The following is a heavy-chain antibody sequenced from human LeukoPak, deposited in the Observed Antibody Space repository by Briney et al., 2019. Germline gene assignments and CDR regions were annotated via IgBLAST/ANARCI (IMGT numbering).Heavy chain of an antibody. CDR3: ARGARYQLLQWRVYYYCYMDV. CDR2: INYSGST. V-gene: IGHV4-34*01. Sequence: PETVSVTRPVYVWFLSGYYWRWIGQPPGREVDGVGQINYSGSTNYTPSLKSRVALSVDTSKNQFSLQLSSMTAADTAVYDCARGARYQLLQWRVYYYCYMDVWGKGTTVTVSS. CDR1: VWFLSGYY. J-gene: IGHJ6*03. D-gene: IGHD2-2*01.